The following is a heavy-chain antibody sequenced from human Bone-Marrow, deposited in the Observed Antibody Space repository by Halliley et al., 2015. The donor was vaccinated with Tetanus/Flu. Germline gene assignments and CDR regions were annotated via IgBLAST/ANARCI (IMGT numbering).Heavy chain of an antibody. CDR2: VYYSGST. Sequence: LRLSCSVSGISISTYYWSWIRQPPGKGLEWIGYVYYSGSTDYNPSLTSRVTMSTDTSKNQFSLKLTSVTAADTAVYYCARVGPRADLWSGNSWFDPWGQGTLVIVSS. CDR1: GISISTYY. V-gene: IGHV4-59*01. D-gene: IGHD3-3*01. CDR3: ARVGPRADLWSGNSWFDP. J-gene: IGHJ5*02.